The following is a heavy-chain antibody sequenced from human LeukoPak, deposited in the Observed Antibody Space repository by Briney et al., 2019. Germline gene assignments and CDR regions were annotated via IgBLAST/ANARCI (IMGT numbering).Heavy chain of an antibody. D-gene: IGHD3-3*01. CDR3: ARDNGVVHGVYYMDV. CDR1: GLTFSNYW. CDR2: IKQDGSEK. J-gene: IGHJ6*03. V-gene: IGHV3-7*01. Sequence: GGSLRLSCAASGLTFSNYWMTWVRQAPGKGLEWVADIKQDGSEKLYVKSVRGRFTISRDNAKMSLFLQMNSLRAEDTAVYYCARDNGVVHGVYYMDVWGKGTTITVS.